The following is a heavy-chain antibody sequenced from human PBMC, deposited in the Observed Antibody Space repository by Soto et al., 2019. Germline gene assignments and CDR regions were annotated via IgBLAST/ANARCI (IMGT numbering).Heavy chain of an antibody. CDR3: TTVPIVVVVAASIP. CDR1: GFTFSNSW. Sequence: GGSLRLSCAASGFTFSNSWMSWVRQAPGKGLEWVGRIKSKTDGGTTDYAAPVKGRFTISRDDSKNTLYLQMNSLKTEDTAVYYCTTVPIVVVVAASIPWGQGTLVNVS. CDR2: IKSKTDGGTT. D-gene: IGHD2-15*01. J-gene: IGHJ5*02. V-gene: IGHV3-15*01.